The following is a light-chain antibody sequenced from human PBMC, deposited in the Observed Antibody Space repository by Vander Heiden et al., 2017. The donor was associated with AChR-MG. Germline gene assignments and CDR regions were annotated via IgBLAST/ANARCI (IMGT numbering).Light chain of an antibody. CDR3: QSYDSSLSGSRV. CDR2: GNS. Sequence: QSVLTQPPSVSGDPGQRVTIYCTGRSSNIGAGYDVHWQQQLPGTAPKLLIYGNSNRPSGVPDRFSGSKSGTSASLAITGLQAEDEADYYCQSYDSSLSGSRVFGGGTKLTVL. CDR1: SSNIGAGYD. V-gene: IGLV1-40*01. J-gene: IGLJ2*01.